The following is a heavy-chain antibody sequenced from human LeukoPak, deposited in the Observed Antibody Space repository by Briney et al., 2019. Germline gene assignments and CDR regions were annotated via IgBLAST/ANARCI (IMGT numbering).Heavy chain of an antibody. V-gene: IGHV1-69*13. CDR2: IIPIFGTA. CDR1: GGTFSSYA. J-gene: IGHJ4*02. CDR3: ARAGLRYFDWSQYYFDY. Sequence: SVKVSCKASGGTFSSYAISWVRQAPGQGLEWMGGIIPIFGTANYAQKFQGRVTITADESTSTAYMELSSLRSEDTAVYYCARAGLRYFDWSQYYFDYWGQGTLVTVSS. D-gene: IGHD3-9*01.